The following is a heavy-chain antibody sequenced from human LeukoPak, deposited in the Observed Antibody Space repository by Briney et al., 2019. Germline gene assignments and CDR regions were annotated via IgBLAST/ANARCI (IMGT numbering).Heavy chain of an antibody. Sequence: GGSLRLSCAASGFTFSSYAMSWVRQAPGKGLEWGSGFSGGDGSTSYADSVKGRFTISRDNSKNTLYLQMNSLRAEDTAVYYCAKGKVVPATIYDYWGQGTLVTVSS. CDR3: AKGKVVPATIYDY. D-gene: IGHD2-2*02. CDR1: GFTFSSYA. CDR2: FSGGDGST. J-gene: IGHJ4*02. V-gene: IGHV3-23*01.